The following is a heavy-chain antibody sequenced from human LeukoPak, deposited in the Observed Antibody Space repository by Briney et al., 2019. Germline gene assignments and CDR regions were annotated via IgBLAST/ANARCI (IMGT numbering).Heavy chain of an antibody. Sequence: ASVKVSCKASGYTFTSYDINWVRQATGQGLEWMGWMNPNSGNTGYALKFQGRVTMTRNTSISTAYMELSSLRSEDTAVYYCARGQTGSVRYFDWLLSPHDAFDIWGQGTMVTVSS. CDR3: ARGQTGSVRYFDWLLSPHDAFDI. CDR1: GYTFTSYD. J-gene: IGHJ3*02. V-gene: IGHV1-8*01. D-gene: IGHD3-9*01. CDR2: MNPNSGNT.